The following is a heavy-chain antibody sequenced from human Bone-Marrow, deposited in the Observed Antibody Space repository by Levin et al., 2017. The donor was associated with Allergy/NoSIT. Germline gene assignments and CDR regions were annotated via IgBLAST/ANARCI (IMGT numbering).Heavy chain of an antibody. V-gene: IGHV3-23*01. D-gene: IGHD4-17*01. CDR3: AKDPRVTTWDGYNWFDP. CDR1: GFTFSSYA. J-gene: IGHJ5*02. CDR2: ISGRGDST. Sequence: GESLKISCAASGFTFSSYAMSWVRQAPGKGLEWVSAISGRGDSTFYADSVKGRFTISRDYSKNTLYLQMNSLRGEDTAVYYCAKDPRVTTWDGYNWFDPWGQGTLVTVSS.